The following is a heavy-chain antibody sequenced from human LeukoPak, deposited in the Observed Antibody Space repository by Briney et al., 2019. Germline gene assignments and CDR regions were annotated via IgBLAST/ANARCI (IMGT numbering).Heavy chain of an antibody. D-gene: IGHD6-6*01. Sequence: KPSETLSLTCAVYGGSFSGYYWSWIRQPPGKGLEWIGEINHSGSTNYNPSLKSRVTISVDTSKNQFSLKLSSVTAADTAVYYCAGQLYSSSSPRGFDYWGQGTLVTVSS. CDR3: AGQLYSSSSPRGFDY. CDR2: INHSGST. J-gene: IGHJ4*02. CDR1: GGSFSGYY. V-gene: IGHV4-34*01.